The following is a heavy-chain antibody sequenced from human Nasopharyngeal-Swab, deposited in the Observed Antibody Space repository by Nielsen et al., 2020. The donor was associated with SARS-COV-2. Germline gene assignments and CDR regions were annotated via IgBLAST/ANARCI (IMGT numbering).Heavy chain of an antibody. CDR3: AREGWEAENGYDY. V-gene: IGHV4-4*02. D-gene: IGHD1-26*01. CDR1: GDSISGINW. J-gene: IGHJ4*02. Sequence: SETLSLTCAVSGDSISGINWWSWVRQSPGQWLEWIGEIHHSGPTNYNPSLKSRVTMWLDKSKNQFSLELYSVTAADSAVYYCAREGWEAENGYDYWGQGTLVTVSS. CDR2: IHHSGPT.